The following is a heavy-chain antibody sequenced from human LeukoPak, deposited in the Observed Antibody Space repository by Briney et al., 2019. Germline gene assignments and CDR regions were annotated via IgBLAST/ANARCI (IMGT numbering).Heavy chain of an antibody. CDR2: IYYSGNT. D-gene: IGHD2-15*01. Sequence: PSETLSLTCTVSGDSISTSNSYWGWIRQPPGKGLEWIGSIYYSGNTYYNASLKSRVTISVDTSKNQFSLKLISVTAADTAVYYCARDRDVDDFDSWGHGTLVTVSS. CDR3: ARDRDVDDFDS. CDR1: GDSISTSNSY. J-gene: IGHJ4*01. V-gene: IGHV4-39*02.